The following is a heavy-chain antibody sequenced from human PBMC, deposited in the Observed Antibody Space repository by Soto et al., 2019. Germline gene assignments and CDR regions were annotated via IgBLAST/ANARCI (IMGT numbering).Heavy chain of an antibody. D-gene: IGHD5-18*01. CDR1: GGSISSGNYY. CDR3: ARDGIQLWLYGRDWFDP. V-gene: IGHV4-30-4*01. CDR2: IYSTGSS. Sequence: SETRSRTCTVSGGSISSGNYYWSWIRQSPGKGLEWIGYIYSTGSSYYNPSLRSRVSMSVDTSKNQFSLNLSSVTAADTAVYFCARDGIQLWLYGRDWFDPWGQGTLVTVSS. J-gene: IGHJ5*02.